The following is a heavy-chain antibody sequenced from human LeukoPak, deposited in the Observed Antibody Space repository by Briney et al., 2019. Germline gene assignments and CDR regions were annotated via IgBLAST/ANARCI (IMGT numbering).Heavy chain of an antibody. CDR3: ARDKYDFWSGYHEGYFDY. V-gene: IGHV3-11*04. CDR1: GITFSDYY. J-gene: IGHJ4*02. Sequence: PGGSLTLSCTASGITFSDYYMNWIRQAPGKGLEWLSFISRGGSPIYYADSVKGRFTISRDNSKNTLYLQMNSLRTEDTAVYYCARDKYDFWSGYHEGYFDYWGQGTLVTVSS. D-gene: IGHD3-3*01. CDR2: ISRGGSPI.